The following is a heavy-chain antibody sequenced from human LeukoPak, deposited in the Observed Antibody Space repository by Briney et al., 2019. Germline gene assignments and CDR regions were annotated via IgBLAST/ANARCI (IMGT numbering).Heavy chain of an antibody. V-gene: IGHV5-51*01. D-gene: IGHD4-17*01. J-gene: IGHJ3*02. CDR2: IYPGDSDT. Sequence: GESLKISCKGSGYSFTSYWIGWVRQMPGKGLEWMGIIYPGDSDTRYSPSFQGQVTISADKSISTAYLQWSSLKASDTATYYCARQNDYGDYRDAFDIWGQGTMVTVSS. CDR1: GYSFTSYW. CDR3: ARQNDYGDYRDAFDI.